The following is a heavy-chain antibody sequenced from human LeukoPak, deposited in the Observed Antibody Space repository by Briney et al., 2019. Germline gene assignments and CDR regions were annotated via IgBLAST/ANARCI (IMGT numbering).Heavy chain of an antibody. CDR2: IIPVLGTT. CDR3: ARDDEGPFDY. Sequence: GSSVKVSFKASGGSFSNYVISWVRQAPGQGLEWMGGIIPVLGTTNYAQKFRARVTISADASTSTAYMDLSSLRSEDTAVYFCARDDEGPFDYWGQGTLVTVST. V-gene: IGHV1-69*01. CDR1: GGSFSNYV. J-gene: IGHJ4*02.